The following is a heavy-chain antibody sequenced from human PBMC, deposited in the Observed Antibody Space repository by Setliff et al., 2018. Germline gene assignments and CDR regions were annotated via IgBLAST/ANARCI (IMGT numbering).Heavy chain of an antibody. Sequence: SETLSLTCTVSGGSISTSSYYWGWIRQPPGKGLEWIGSIYYSGSTYYNPSLKSRVTISVDTSKKQFSLKLSSVTAADTAVYYCARGPYNIYDRSGYGFTTWFDPWGQRSLVTVSS. J-gene: IGHJ5*02. V-gene: IGHV4-39*07. CDR3: ARGPYNIYDRSGYGFTTWFDP. CDR2: IYYSGST. CDR1: GGSISTSSYY. D-gene: IGHD3-22*01.